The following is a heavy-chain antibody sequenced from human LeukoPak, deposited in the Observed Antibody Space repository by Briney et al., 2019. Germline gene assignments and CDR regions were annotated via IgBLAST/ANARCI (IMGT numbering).Heavy chain of an antibody. V-gene: IGHV1-69*13. CDR1: RDTFTRCA. J-gene: IGHJ3*02. CDR3: ARDPGAPVRAFDI. D-gene: IGHD3-10*01. CDR2: IIPIDGTA. Sequence: SVKVSCKASRDTFTRCAFSWVRQAPGQGLEWMGGIIPIDGTANFAQKFPGRVRITAAQSTSTAYMELSSLRSEDTAIYYCARDPGAPVRAFDIWGQGTLVTVSS.